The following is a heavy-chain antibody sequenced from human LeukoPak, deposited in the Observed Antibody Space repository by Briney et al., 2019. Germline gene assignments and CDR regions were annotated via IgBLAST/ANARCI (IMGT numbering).Heavy chain of an antibody. V-gene: IGHV3-23*01. CDR2: ISGSGGSA. CDR1: GFTFSSYA. Sequence: GGSLRLSCVASGFTFSSYAMSWVRQAPGKGLEWVSAISGSGGSAFYADSVKGRFTISRDNSKNTLYLQMNSLRAEDTAVYYCAKTTDCSGSSCYAAGGYWGQGTLVSVSS. J-gene: IGHJ4*02. CDR3: AKTTDCSGSSCYAAGGY. D-gene: IGHD2-2*01.